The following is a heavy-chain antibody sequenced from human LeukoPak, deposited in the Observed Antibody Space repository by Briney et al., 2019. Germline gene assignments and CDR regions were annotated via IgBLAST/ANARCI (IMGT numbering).Heavy chain of an antibody. CDR3: ARGRSGWYFDL. V-gene: IGHV3-48*02. D-gene: IGHD3-10*01. CDR2: ISSSSTTI. CDR1: GFNFGTSS. J-gene: IGHJ2*01. Sequence: PGGSLRLSCAASGFNFGTSSMNWVRQTPGKGLEWISYISSSSTTIYYADSVKGRFTISRDNAKNSLDLQMNSLRDEDTAVYYCARGRSGWYFDLWGRGTLVTVSS.